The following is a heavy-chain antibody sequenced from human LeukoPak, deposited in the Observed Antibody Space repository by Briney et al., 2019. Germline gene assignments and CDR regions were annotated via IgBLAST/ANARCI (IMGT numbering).Heavy chain of an antibody. J-gene: IGHJ4*02. D-gene: IGHD1-26*01. CDR3: ARYYSGSYGFDY. CDR2: IYYSGST. V-gene: IGHV4-39*01. Sequence: SETLSLTCTVSGGSISSSNYYWGWIRQPPGEGLEWIGYIYYSGSTYYNPSLKSRVTMSVDTSKNQFSLKLSSVTAADTAVYYCARYYSGSYGFDYWGQGTLDTVSS. CDR1: GGSISSSNYY.